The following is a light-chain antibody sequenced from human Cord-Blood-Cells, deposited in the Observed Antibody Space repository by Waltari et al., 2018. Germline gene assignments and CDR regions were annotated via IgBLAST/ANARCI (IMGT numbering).Light chain of an antibody. Sequence: VLTQSPGTLPLSPGERATLSCRASQSVSSSYLAGYQQKPGQAPRLLIYGASSRATGIPDRFSGSGSGQDFTLTISRLEPEDFAVYYCQQYGSSPLTFGGGTKVEIK. CDR2: GAS. J-gene: IGKJ4*01. CDR1: QSVSSSY. V-gene: IGKV3-20*01. CDR3: QQYGSSPLT.